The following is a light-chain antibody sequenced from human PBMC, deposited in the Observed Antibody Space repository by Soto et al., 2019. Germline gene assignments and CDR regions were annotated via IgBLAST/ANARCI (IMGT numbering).Light chain of an antibody. CDR3: LQHNDYPYT. CDR1: LGIRSD. Sequence: DIQMTQSPSSLSASVGDRVTISCRASLGIRSDLAWYQQKPGKAPKRLIYAASSLQSGVPARFSGAGSGTEFTLTISSLQPEDFATYYCLQHNDYPYTFGQGTKLEIK. CDR2: AAS. V-gene: IGKV1-17*01. J-gene: IGKJ2*01.